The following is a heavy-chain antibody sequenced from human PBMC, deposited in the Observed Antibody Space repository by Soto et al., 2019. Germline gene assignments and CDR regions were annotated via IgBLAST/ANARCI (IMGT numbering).Heavy chain of an antibody. CDR2: ITRSGST. Sequence: QVQLQQWGAGLLKPSETLSLTCAVYGGSFSGYYWSWIRQPPGKGLAWIGEITRSGSTNYNPSLKSRVTVSVDTSKEQFSLSLTSVTAADTAVYFCVRALAAVQEWGQGTLVTVSS. CDR1: GGSFSGYY. CDR3: VRALAAVQE. V-gene: IGHV4-34*01. J-gene: IGHJ4*02. D-gene: IGHD6-13*01.